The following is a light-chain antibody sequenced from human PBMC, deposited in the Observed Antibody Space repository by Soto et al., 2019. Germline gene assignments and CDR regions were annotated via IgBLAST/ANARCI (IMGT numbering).Light chain of an antibody. CDR2: GAY. J-gene: IGKJ5*01. Sequence: ETVMTQSPATLSVSPGERATLSCRASQSVSSNLAWYQHKPGQAPRLLIYGAYTRATGIPARFSGSGSGTEFTLTISSLQSEDFAVYYFQQYNNWPTFGQGTRLEMK. V-gene: IGKV3-15*01. CDR1: QSVSSN. CDR3: QQYNNWPT.